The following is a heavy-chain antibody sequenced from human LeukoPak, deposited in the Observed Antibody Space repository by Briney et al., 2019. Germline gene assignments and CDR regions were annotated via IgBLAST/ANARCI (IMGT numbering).Heavy chain of an antibody. CDR1: GFTFSGSA. CDR3: VRVLGVYSSSWYPFDY. J-gene: IGHJ4*02. Sequence: GGSLRLSCAASGFTFSGSAMHGVRQAPGKGLEWVGYISSSGGTIYYADSVKGRFTISRDNAKNSLYLQMNSLRAEDTAVYYCVRVLGVYSSSWYPFDYWGQGTLVTVSS. CDR2: ISSSGGTI. V-gene: IGHV3-48*03. D-gene: IGHD6-13*01.